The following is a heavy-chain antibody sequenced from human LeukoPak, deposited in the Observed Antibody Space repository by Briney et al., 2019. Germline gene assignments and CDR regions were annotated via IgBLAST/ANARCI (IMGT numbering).Heavy chain of an antibody. V-gene: IGHV3-21*01. Sequence: GSLRLSCVASGFTFRSYSMIWVRQAPGKGLEWVSSISSSSTYTYHADSVKGRFTISRDNAKNSLYLQMNNLRVEDTAVYYCAREGGQQLGLYCFDYWGQGTLVTVSS. J-gene: IGHJ4*02. D-gene: IGHD6-13*01. CDR2: ISSSSTYT. CDR3: AREGGQQLGLYCFDY. CDR1: GFTFRSYS.